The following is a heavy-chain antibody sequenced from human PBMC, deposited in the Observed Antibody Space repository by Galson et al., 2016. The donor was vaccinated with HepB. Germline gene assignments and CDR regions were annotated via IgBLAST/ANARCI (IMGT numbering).Heavy chain of an antibody. D-gene: IGHD2-8*01. V-gene: IGHV6-1*01. CDR2: TYYRSKWFN. J-gene: IGHJ6*02. CDR1: GDSVTSDSTC. Sequence: ISGDSVTSDSTCWNWIRQSPSRGLEWLGRTYYRSKWFNDYALSVKSRITINSDTPRNQFSLQLDSVTPDDTATYVCTRGNMQNGMNVWGQGTTVTVSS. CDR3: TRGNMQNGMNV.